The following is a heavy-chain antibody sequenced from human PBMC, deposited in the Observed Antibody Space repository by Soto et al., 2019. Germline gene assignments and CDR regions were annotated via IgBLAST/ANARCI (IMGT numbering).Heavy chain of an antibody. V-gene: IGHV1-24*01. D-gene: IGHD4-17*01. J-gene: IGHJ6*02. Sequence: ASVTVSCKVSGYTLTELSMHWVRQATGKGLEWMGGFDPEDGETIYAQKFQGRVTMTEDTSTDTAYMELSSLRSEDTAVYYCATDLGGLRMGNYGDSTYYYYYGMDVWGQGTTVTVSS. CDR2: FDPEDGET. CDR1: GYTLTELS. CDR3: ATDLGGLRMGNYGDSTYYYYYGMDV.